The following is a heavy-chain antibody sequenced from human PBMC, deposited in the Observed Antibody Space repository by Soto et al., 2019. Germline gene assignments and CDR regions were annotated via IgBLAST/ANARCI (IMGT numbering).Heavy chain of an antibody. J-gene: IGHJ6*03. CDR3: ARDHFDWLLYEGDYYYYYMDV. V-gene: IGHV3-64*01. CDR1: GFTFSSYA. D-gene: IGHD3-9*01. Sequence: GGSLRLSCAASGFTFSSYAMHWVRQAPGKGLEYVSAISSNGGSTYYANSVKGRFTISRDNSKNTLYLQMGSLRAEDMALYYCARDHFDWLLYEGDYYYYYMDVWGKGTTVTVSS. CDR2: ISSNGGST.